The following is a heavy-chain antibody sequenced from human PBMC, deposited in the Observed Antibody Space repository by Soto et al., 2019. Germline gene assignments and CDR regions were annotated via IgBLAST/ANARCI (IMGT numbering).Heavy chain of an antibody. Sequence: QLQLVESGGGVVQPGRSLRLSCAASGFTFSNYIMHWVRQAPGKGLEWVAFISSDGSHKDYADSVKGRITISRDNSKNTMYMQLSSLRPEDTAVYYCAGGDTYYAMGVWGQGTTVTVSS. CDR1: GFTFSNYI. D-gene: IGHD5-18*01. CDR3: AGGDTYYAMGV. J-gene: IGHJ6*02. V-gene: IGHV3-30-3*01. CDR2: ISSDGSHK.